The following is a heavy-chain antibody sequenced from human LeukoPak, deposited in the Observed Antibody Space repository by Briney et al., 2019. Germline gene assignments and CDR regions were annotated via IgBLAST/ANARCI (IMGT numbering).Heavy chain of an antibody. J-gene: IGHJ4*02. V-gene: IGHV4-59*01. CDR3: ARGTRFEELLFRY. Sequence: SETLSLTCTVSGGSISSYYWSWIRQPPGKGLEWIGYIYYSGSTNYNPSLKSRVTISVDTSKNQFSLKLSSVTAADTAVYYCARGTRFEELLFRYWGQGTLVTVSS. CDR1: GGSISSYY. D-gene: IGHD3-10*01. CDR2: IYYSGST.